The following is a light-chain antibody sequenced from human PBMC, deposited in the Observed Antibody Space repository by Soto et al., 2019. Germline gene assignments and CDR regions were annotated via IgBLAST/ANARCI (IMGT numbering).Light chain of an antibody. J-gene: IGKJ1*01. CDR2: GAS. Sequence: EIGMTQSPCTLSWSAGERATLSWGASQSVSSNLAWYQQKPGQAPRLLIYGASTRATGIPARFSGSGSGTEFTLTISSLQSEDFAVYYCQQYNNWPPWTFGQGTKVDIK. CDR3: QQYNNWPPWT. CDR1: QSVSSN. V-gene: IGKV3-15*01.